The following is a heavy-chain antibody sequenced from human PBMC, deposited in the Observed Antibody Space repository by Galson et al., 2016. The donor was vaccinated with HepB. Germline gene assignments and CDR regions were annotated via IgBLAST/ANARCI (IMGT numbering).Heavy chain of an antibody. V-gene: IGHV3-53*01. CDR3: ASMTGTTPGGY. J-gene: IGHJ4*02. Sequence: SLRLSCAASGFTFSNYPMHWVRQAPGKVLEWVSLIYSGGSTYYADSVKGRFTISRDNSKNTLYLQMNSLRAEDTAVYYCASMTGTTPGGYWGQGTLVTVSS. D-gene: IGHD1-20*01. CDR2: IYSGGST. CDR1: GFTFSNYP.